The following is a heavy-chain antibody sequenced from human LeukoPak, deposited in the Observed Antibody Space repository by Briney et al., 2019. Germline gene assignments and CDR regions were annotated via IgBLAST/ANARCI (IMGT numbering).Heavy chain of an antibody. V-gene: IGHV3-23*01. Sequence: PGGSLRLSCAASGFPFSNYAMTWVRQAPGGGLEWVSVISGGGTATYYADSVKGRLTISRDNSKNTLYLQMNSLRADDTAIYYCAKDHGAGWFGEYLGYWGQGTLVTVSS. J-gene: IGHJ4*02. CDR1: GFPFSNYA. CDR2: ISGGGTAT. CDR3: AKDHGAGWFGEYLGY. D-gene: IGHD3-10*01.